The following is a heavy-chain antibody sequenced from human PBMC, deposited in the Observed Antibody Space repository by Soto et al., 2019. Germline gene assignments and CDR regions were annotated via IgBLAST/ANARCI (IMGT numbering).Heavy chain of an antibody. CDR3: AREYDTAMGYGMDV. CDR1: GYTFTSYG. Sequence: EASVKVSCKASGYTFTSYGISCVRQDPGQGLEWMGWISAYNGNTNYAQKLQGRVTMTTDTSTSTAYMELRSLRSDDTAVYYCAREYDTAMGYGMDVWGQGTTVTVSS. V-gene: IGHV1-18*01. D-gene: IGHD5-18*01. CDR2: ISAYNGNT. J-gene: IGHJ6*02.